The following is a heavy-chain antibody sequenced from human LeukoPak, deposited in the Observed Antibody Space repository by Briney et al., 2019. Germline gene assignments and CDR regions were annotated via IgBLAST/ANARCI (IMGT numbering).Heavy chain of an antibody. CDR2: MNPGTAYT. J-gene: IGHJ4*02. D-gene: IGHD2-15*01. CDR3: ARGRAAAD. Sequence: ASVKVSCKASGYTFTYNDVNWVRQATGQGLEWMGWMNPGTAYTGYAPRFQGRLAMTADTSINTAYMELSGLTSDDTAVYYCARGRAAADWGQGTLVTVSS. CDR1: GYTFTYND. V-gene: IGHV1-8*01.